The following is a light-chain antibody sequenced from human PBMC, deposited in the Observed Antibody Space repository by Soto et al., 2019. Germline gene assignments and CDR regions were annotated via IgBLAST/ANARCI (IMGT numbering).Light chain of an antibody. CDR1: QSISSY. J-gene: IGKJ1*01. CDR2: SAS. Sequence: DIQMTQSPSSLSASVGDRVTITCRASQSISSYLNWYQQKPGKAPKLLIHSASTLHSGVPLRFSGSGSGTEFTLTISGLQPEDFATYYCQQLNSYPPWTFGPGTKVDIK. CDR3: QQLNSYPPWT. V-gene: IGKV1-9*01.